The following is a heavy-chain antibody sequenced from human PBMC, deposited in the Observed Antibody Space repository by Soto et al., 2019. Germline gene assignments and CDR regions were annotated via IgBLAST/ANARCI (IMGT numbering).Heavy chain of an antibody. J-gene: IGHJ4*02. CDR1: GYTFNTYY. D-gene: IGHD6-13*01. V-gene: IGHV1-46*02. CDR3: ARAAAGAAVRYYFDH. CDR2: INPYDGTR. Sequence: QVQLMQSGAEVMKPGASVKVSCKASGYTFNTYYIHWARQAPGQGLEWVGIINPYDGTRTYAQNFQGRVTLTRDTSTTTVYMELGSLRSEDTAVYYCARAAAGAAVRYYFDHWGQGTLVTVSS.